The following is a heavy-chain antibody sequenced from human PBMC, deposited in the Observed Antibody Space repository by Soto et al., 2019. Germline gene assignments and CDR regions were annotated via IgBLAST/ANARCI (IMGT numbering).Heavy chain of an antibody. CDR2: MSYDGGNY. J-gene: IGHJ4*02. CDR1: GFTFSNYG. D-gene: IGHD3-16*01. CDR3: AKISGGGGFYDPVDY. Sequence: QVQLVESGGGVVQPGRSLRLSCAASGFTFSNYGMHWVRQAPGKGLDWVAVMSYDGGNYYYADSVTGRVTISRDNSRSTLFVQMQRLRAEDTAVYYCAKISGGGGFYDPVDYWGQGTLVTVSS. V-gene: IGHV3-30*18.